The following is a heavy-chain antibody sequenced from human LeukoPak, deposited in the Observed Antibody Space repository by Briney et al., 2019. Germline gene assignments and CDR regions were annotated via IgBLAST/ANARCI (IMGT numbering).Heavy chain of an antibody. CDR1: GYSISSGYY. D-gene: IGHD7-27*01. V-gene: IGHV4-38-2*02. Sequence: SETLSLTCTVSGYSISSGYYWGWIRQPPGKGLEWIGSIYHSGSTYYNPSLKSRVTISVDTSKNQFSLKLSSVTAADTAVYYCAREPEITGDGYYYYGMDVWGQGTTVTVSS. CDR2: IYHSGST. J-gene: IGHJ6*02. CDR3: AREPEITGDGYYYYGMDV.